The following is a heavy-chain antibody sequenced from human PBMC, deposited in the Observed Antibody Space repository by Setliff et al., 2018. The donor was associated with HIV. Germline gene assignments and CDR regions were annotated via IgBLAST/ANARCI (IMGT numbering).Heavy chain of an antibody. CDR1: NASFSDYY. V-gene: IGHV4-34*01. Sequence: SETLSLTCAVYNASFSDYYRDWIRQAPGKGLEWIGEINPSGSTNYNSSLRSRVAMSINLSKNQFSLKLTSVTAADTAVYYCAVRVYGPIEYWGQGNQVTVSS. CDR2: INPSGST. D-gene: IGHD4-17*01. J-gene: IGHJ4*02. CDR3: AVRVYGPIEY.